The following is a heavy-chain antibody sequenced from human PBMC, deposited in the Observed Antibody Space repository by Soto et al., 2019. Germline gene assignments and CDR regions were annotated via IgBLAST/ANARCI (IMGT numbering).Heavy chain of an antibody. CDR3: ARAIVVVVAARRRYYYGMDV. D-gene: IGHD2-15*01. CDR2: IKQDGSEK. Sequence: GWSLRLSCAASGFTCSSYWMSWFRQAPGKGLEWVANIKQDGSEKYYVDSVKGRFTISRDNAKNSLYLQMNSLRAEDTAVYYCARAIVVVVAARRRYYYGMDVWGQGTTVTVSS. CDR1: GFTCSSYW. V-gene: IGHV3-7*01. J-gene: IGHJ6*02.